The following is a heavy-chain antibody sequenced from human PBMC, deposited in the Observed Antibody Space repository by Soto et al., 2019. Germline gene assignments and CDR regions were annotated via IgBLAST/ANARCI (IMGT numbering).Heavy chain of an antibody. CDR1: GGTLSSYG. V-gene: IGHV1-69*11. CDR2: ITPILGTA. D-gene: IGHD6-19*01. CDR3: ARGRTVSGVFDY. J-gene: IGHJ4*02. Sequence: QVQLVQSGAEVKKPGSSVKVSCKASGGTLSSYGINWVRQAPGQGLEWMGGITPILGTAYYAQNFQGRVTITADECTTTAYMELSSLRSDDTAIYYCARGRTVSGVFDYWGQGTLLTVSS.